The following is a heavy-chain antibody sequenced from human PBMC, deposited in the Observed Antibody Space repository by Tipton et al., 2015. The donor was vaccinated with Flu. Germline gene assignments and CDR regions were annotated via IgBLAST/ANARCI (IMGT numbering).Heavy chain of an antibody. CDR2: ISQDGNEK. V-gene: IGHV3-7*01. Sequence: SLRLSCATSGFTFPNYWMSWIRQSPRMGLEWVAHISQDGNEKYYVDSVKGRFTISRDNAKNSLYLQMNSLRAEDTAVYYCARAVGSSSSYWGQGTLVTVSS. J-gene: IGHJ4*02. CDR3: ARAVGSSSSY. D-gene: IGHD6-6*01. CDR1: GFTFPNYW.